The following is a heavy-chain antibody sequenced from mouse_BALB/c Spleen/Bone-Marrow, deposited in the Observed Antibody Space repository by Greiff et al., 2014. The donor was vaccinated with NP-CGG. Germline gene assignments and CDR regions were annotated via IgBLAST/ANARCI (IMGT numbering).Heavy chain of an antibody. V-gene: IGHV1-54*01. CDR3: ARIYYGNYY. J-gene: IGHJ2*01. D-gene: IGHD2-1*01. Sequence: VQLQQSGAELVRPGTSVKVSCKASGYAFTNYLIEWVKQRPGQGLEWIGVINPGGGGTNYNEKFKGKATLTADKSSSTAYMQLSSLTSDDSAVYFCARIYYGNYYWGQGTTLTVSS. CDR1: GYAFTNYL. CDR2: INPGGGGT.